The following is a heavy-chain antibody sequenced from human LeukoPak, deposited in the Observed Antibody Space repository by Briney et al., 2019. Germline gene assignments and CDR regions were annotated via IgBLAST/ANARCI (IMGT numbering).Heavy chain of an antibody. CDR3: ARDPLAAYGYCTNGVCPPADY. CDR2: ISSSSSYI. CDR1: GFTFSSYS. D-gene: IGHD2-8*01. V-gene: IGHV3-21*01. Sequence: GGSLRLSCAASGFTFSSYSMNWVRQAPGKGLEWVSSISSSSSYIYYADSVKGRFTISRDNAKNSLCLQMNSLRAEDTAVYYCARDPLAAYGYCTNGVCPPADYWGQGTLVTVSS. J-gene: IGHJ4*02.